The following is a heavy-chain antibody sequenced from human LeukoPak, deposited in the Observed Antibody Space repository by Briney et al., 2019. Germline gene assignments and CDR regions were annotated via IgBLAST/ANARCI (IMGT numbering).Heavy chain of an antibody. V-gene: IGHV3-30*02. J-gene: IGHJ4*02. CDR3: AKGDLPLVYGGAFEY. Sequence: GGSLRLSCAASGFTFSSYGMHWVRQAPGKGLEWVAFTRYDGSNKYYADSVKGRFTISRDNSKNTLYLQMNSLRAEDTAVYYCAKGDLPLVYGGAFEYWGQGTLVTVSS. CDR2: TRYDGSNK. CDR1: GFTFSSYG. D-gene: IGHD2-2*02.